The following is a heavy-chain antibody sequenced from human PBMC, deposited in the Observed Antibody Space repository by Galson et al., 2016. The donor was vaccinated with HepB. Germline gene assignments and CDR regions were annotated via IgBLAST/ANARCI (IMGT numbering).Heavy chain of an antibody. CDR1: GGSIRGYY. D-gene: IGHD5-24*01. CDR3: ARGRGMATIGNFYDN. CDR2: VYYSATT. Sequence: SETLSLTCSVSGGSIRGYYWTWIRQSPGKGLEWIGYVYYSATTNYNPSLKYRVTISLDTSQTQFSLKLSSVTAADTGLYYCARGRGMATIGNFYDNWGQGTLVTVSS. J-gene: IGHJ4*02. V-gene: IGHV4-59*01.